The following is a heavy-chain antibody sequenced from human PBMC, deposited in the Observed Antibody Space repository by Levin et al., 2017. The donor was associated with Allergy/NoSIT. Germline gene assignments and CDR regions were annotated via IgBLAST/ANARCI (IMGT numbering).Heavy chain of an antibody. Sequence: SETLSLTCTVSGGSISSSSYYWGWIRQPPGKGLEWIGSIYYSGSTYYNPSLKSRVTISVDTSKNQFSLKLSSVTAADTAVYYCAREYCSGGSCASGFDYWGQGTLVTVSS. J-gene: IGHJ4*02. V-gene: IGHV4-39*02. CDR3: AREYCSGGSCASGFDY. D-gene: IGHD2-15*01. CDR2: IYYSGST. CDR1: GGSISSSSYY.